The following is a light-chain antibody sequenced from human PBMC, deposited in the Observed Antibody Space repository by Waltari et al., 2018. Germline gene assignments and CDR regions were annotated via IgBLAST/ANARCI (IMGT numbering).Light chain of an antibody. CDR1: QSVSIY. V-gene: IGKV3-11*01. CDR2: HTY. Sequence: SCRASQSVSIYLAWYQQKPGQAPRLLIYHTYTRATGIPDRFSGSGSGTDFSLTISGLEPEDFAVYYCQHYKNLPVSFGQGTRVEIK. CDR3: QHYKNLPVS. J-gene: IGKJ1*01.